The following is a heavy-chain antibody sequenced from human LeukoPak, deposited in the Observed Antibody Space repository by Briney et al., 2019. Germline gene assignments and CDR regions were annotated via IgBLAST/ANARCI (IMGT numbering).Heavy chain of an antibody. V-gene: IGHV4-39*01. CDR3: ARLPNRSSTCPGADRYYMDV. D-gene: IGHD6-13*01. J-gene: IGHJ6*03. CDR2: IFYSGST. Sequence: SETLSLTCTVSGGSIRSSNYFWGWIRHPPGKGLEWIAAIFYSGSTYYNSSLKSRVTISVDTSKNQFYLKLSSVTAADTAVYYCARLPNRSSTCPGADRYYMDVWGKGTTVTVSS. CDR1: GGSIRSSNYF.